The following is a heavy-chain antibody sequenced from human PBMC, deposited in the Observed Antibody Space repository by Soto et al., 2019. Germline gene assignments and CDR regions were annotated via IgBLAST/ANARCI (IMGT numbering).Heavy chain of an antibody. D-gene: IGHD3-10*01. Sequence: QVQLVQSGAEVKKPGASVKVSCKASGYTFTSYYMHWVRQAPGQGLEWMGILNPSGGSTTFAQKFQGRVTMTRDTSTSTVYMALSSLRSEDTAVYYCARASNYYGSGSENDYWGQGTLVTVSS. J-gene: IGHJ4*02. V-gene: IGHV1-46*03. CDR2: LNPSGGST. CDR1: GYTFTSYY. CDR3: ARASNYYGSGSENDY.